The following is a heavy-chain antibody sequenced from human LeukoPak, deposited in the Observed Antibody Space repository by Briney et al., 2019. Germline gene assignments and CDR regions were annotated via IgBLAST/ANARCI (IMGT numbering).Heavy chain of an antibody. J-gene: IGHJ5*02. CDR3: TRAWVYDSSGYYLA. V-gene: IGHV3-49*04. Sequence: GGSLRLSCTASGFTFGDYAMSWVRQAPGKGLEWVGFIRSKAYGGTTEYAASVKGRFTISRDDSKSIAYLQMNSLKTEDTAVYYCTRAWVYDSSGYYLAWGQGTLVTVSS. CDR1: GFTFGDYA. D-gene: IGHD3-22*01. CDR2: IRSKAYGGTT.